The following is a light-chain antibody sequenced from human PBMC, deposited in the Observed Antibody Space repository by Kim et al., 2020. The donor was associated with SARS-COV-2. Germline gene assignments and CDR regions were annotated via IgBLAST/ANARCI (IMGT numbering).Light chain of an antibody. V-gene: IGKV3-20*01. J-gene: IGKJ1*01. CDR2: AAS. Sequence: EIVLTQSPGTLSLSPVERATLSCRASQSVSGSNLAWYQQKRGQAPRLLMYAASSRATGIPDRFSGSGSGTDFTLTIGRLEPEDFAVYYCQQYAHSLWTFGQGTKVDIK. CDR3: QQYAHSLWT. CDR1: QSVSGSN.